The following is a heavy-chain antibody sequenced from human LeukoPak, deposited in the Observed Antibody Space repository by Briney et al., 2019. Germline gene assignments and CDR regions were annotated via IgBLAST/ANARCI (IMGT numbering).Heavy chain of an antibody. Sequence: ASVKVSCKASGYTFTSYDINWVRQATGQGLEWMGWMNPNSGNTGYAQKFQGRVTMTRNTSISTAYMELSSLRAEDTAVYYCANTLYSSPNWFDPWGQGTLVTVSS. CDR2: MNPNSGNT. CDR3: ANTLYSSPNWFDP. D-gene: IGHD4-11*01. J-gene: IGHJ5*02. CDR1: GYTFTSYD. V-gene: IGHV1-8*01.